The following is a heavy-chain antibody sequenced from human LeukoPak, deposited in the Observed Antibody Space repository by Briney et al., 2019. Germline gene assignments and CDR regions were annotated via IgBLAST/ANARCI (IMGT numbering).Heavy chain of an antibody. J-gene: IGHJ4*02. CDR2: ISYDGSNK. CDR3: TTFIVVVPAAISDY. Sequence: PGGSLRLSCAASGFTFSSYGMHWVRQAPGKGLEWVAVISYDGSNKYYADSVKGRFTISRDNSKNTLYLQMNSLRAEDTAVYYCTTFIVVVPAAISDYWGQGTLVTVSS. D-gene: IGHD2-2*01. CDR1: GFTFSSYG. V-gene: IGHV3-30*03.